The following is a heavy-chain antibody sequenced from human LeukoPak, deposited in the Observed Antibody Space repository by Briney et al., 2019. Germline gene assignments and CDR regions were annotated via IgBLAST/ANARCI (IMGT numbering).Heavy chain of an antibody. J-gene: IGHJ6*02. Sequence: PSETPSLTCTVSGGSISSSSYYWGWIRQPPGKGLEWIGSIYYSGSTYYNPSLKSRVTISVDTSKNQFSLKLSSVTAADTAVYYCASSLGFHCSSTSCYYYYGMDVWGQGTTVTVSS. CDR1: GGSISSSSYY. CDR2: IYYSGST. CDR3: ASSLGFHCSSTSCYYYYGMDV. V-gene: IGHV4-39*01. D-gene: IGHD2-2*01.